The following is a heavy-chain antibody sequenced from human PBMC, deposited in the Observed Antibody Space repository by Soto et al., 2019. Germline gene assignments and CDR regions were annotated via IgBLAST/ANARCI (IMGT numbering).Heavy chain of an antibody. CDR3: ANLSPPAGASS. Sequence: GGSLRLSCADSGFTFSSYGMHWVRQAPGKGLEWVAVISYDGSNKYYADSVKGRFTISRDNSKNTLYLQMNSLRAEDTAVYYCANLSPPAGASSWGQGTLVTVSS. J-gene: IGHJ4*02. CDR2: ISYDGSNK. CDR1: GFTFSSYG. V-gene: IGHV3-30*18. D-gene: IGHD2-2*01.